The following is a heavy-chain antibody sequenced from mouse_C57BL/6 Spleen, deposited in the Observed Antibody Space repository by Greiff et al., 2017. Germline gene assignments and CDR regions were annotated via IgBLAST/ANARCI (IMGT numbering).Heavy chain of an antibody. CDR3: ARSQANPSGFAY. CDR2: IYPGSGST. CDR1: GYTFTSYW. J-gene: IGHJ3*01. V-gene: IGHV1-55*01. Sequence: QVQLQQPGAELVKPGASVKMSCKASGYTFTSYWITWVKQRPGQGLEWIGDIYPGSGSTNYNEKFKNKATLTVDTSSSTAYMQLSSLTSEDSAVYYCARSQANPSGFAYWGQGTLVTVSA.